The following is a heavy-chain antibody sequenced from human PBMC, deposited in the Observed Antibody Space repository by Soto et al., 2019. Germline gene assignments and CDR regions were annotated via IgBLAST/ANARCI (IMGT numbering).Heavy chain of an antibody. Sequence: EVQLVESGGGLVQPGESLRLSCAASGFTFSYYWMSWVRQAPGKGLEWVANIKQDGGETYYVDSVKGRFTISRDNAKNSLYLQMNHLRAEDTALYYCATSGRGWCFDYWGQGTLVTVSS. D-gene: IGHD6-19*01. CDR3: ATSGRGWCFDY. V-gene: IGHV3-7*01. J-gene: IGHJ4*02. CDR1: GFTFSYYW. CDR2: IKQDGGET.